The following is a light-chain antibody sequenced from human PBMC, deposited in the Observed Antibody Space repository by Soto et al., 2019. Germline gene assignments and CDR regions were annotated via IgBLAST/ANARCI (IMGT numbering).Light chain of an antibody. Sequence: MTQSPAALSVSTGERATLSCRTSQRVXINLAWYERKPGQYPRILSXGRATRATGIPARFSGSGSGKEFTLTLSSLQSEEFAVHYCQQYTKWPTWTFAQGTKLDIK. CDR1: QRVXIN. CDR2: GRA. CDR3: QQYTKWPTWT. J-gene: IGKJ1*01. V-gene: IGKV3-15*01.